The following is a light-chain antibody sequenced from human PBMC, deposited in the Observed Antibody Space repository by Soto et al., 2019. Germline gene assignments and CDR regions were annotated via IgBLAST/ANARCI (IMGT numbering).Light chain of an antibody. CDR3: SSYSSSTTHVV. Sequence: QSALTQPASVSGSPGRSVTISCTGTSTDVGDFNYVSWYQHLPGRAPKLIIYDVTNRPSGISYRFSASKSGRTASLTISGLQAEGEADYYCSSYSSSTTHVVFGGGTKVTVL. J-gene: IGLJ2*01. V-gene: IGLV2-14*03. CDR2: DVT. CDR1: STDVGDFNY.